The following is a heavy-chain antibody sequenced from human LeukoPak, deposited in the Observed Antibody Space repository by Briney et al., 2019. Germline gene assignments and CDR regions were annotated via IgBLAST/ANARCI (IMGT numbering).Heavy chain of an antibody. CDR3: ARDHGDNTLHYYGMDV. J-gene: IGHJ6*02. CDR2: IWYDGSNK. CDR1: GFTFSSYG. Sequence: GGSLRLSCAASGFTFSSYGMHWVRQAPGKGLEWVAVIWYDGSNKYYADSVKGRFTISRDNAKNSLYLQMNSLRAEDTAVYYCARDHGDNTLHYYGMDVWGQGTTVTVSS. D-gene: IGHD4-17*01. V-gene: IGHV3-33*01.